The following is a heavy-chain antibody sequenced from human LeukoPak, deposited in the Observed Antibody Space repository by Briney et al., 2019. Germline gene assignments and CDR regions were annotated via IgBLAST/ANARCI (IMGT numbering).Heavy chain of an antibody. V-gene: IGHV3-30*04. CDR3: APGGYCSGGSCYKEYFQH. CDR1: GFTFSSYA. J-gene: IGHJ1*01. Sequence: GRSLRLSCAASGFTFSSYAMHWVRQAPGKGLEWVAVISYDGSNKYYADSVKGRFTISRDNSKNTLYLQMNSLRAEDTAVYYCAPGGYCSGGSCYKEYFQHWGQGTLVTVSS. CDR2: ISYDGSNK. D-gene: IGHD2-15*01.